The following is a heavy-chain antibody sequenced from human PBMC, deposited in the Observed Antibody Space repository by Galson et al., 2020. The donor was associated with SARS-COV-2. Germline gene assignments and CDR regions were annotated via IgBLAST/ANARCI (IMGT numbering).Heavy chain of an antibody. V-gene: IGHV3-23*01. Sequence: GGSLRLSCAASGFTFSSYAMSWVRQAPGKGLEWVSAISGSGGSTYYADSVKGRFTISRDNSKNTLYLQMNSLRAEDTAVYYCGKDPYYYDSSGYYPFDYWGQGTLVTVSS. CDR1: GFTFSSYA. J-gene: IGHJ4*02. CDR2: ISGSGGST. CDR3: GKDPYYYDSSGYYPFDY. D-gene: IGHD3-22*01.